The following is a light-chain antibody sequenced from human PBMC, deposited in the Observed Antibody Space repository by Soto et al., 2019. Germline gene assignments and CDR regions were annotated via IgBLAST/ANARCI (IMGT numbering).Light chain of an antibody. V-gene: IGKV3-20*01. CDR1: QSVSSSY. CDR2: GAS. J-gene: IGKJ5*01. CDR3: QQYGSSPIT. Sequence: IVLTQSPGTLSFSPGDRATLSCRASQSVSSSYLAWYQQKPGQAPRLLIYGASTRATGIPDRFSGDGSVTHFTLTISRLEAEDFVMYYCQQYGSSPITFGQGTRLEIK.